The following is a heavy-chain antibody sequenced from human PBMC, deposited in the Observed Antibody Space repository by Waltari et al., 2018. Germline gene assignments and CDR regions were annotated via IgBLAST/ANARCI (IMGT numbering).Heavy chain of an antibody. CDR2: LSYSATT. D-gene: IGHD5-12*01. V-gene: IGHV4-39*01. CDR1: GDSITSNRHY. J-gene: IGHJ3*01. CDR3: ATYIGASVGTAAFDV. Sequence: QLQLQESGPGLVKPSETLSLTCSVSGDSITSNRHYWGWIRQPPGQGLEWIGTLSYSATTYIRPSLKSRGTLSRDTSRNQLSLELGSVTATDTAMYYCATYIGASVGTAAFDVWGQGTMVNVSS.